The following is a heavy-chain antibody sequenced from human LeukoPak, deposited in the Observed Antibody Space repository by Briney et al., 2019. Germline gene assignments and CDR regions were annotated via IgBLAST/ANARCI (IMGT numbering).Heavy chain of an antibody. CDR1: GYTFTSYY. CDR2: INPNSGGT. CDR3: ARVMYYDILTDRSRWYFDY. D-gene: IGHD3-9*01. J-gene: IGHJ4*02. V-gene: IGHV1-2*02. Sequence: VASVKVSCKASGYTFTSYYMHWVRQDPGQGLEWMGWINPNSGGTNYAQKFQGRVTMTRDTSISTAYMELSRLRSDDTAVYYCARVMYYDILTDRSRWYFDYWGQGTLVTVSS.